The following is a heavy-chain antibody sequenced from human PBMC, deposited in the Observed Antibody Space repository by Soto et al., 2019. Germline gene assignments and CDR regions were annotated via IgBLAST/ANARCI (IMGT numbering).Heavy chain of an antibody. V-gene: IGHV3-23*01. Sequence: VWSLRLSFAASGFTFNDYAMAWVRQAPGKGLEWVSSISGSGGHSSYADSVKVRFTISRDSVKNMLSLDMSDLRAEDTAVYYCAKDCRRLAVSGSAFDSWGQGALVTVSS. CDR1: GFTFNDYA. CDR2: ISGSGGHS. J-gene: IGHJ4*02. D-gene: IGHD6-13*01. CDR3: AKDCRRLAVSGSAFDS.